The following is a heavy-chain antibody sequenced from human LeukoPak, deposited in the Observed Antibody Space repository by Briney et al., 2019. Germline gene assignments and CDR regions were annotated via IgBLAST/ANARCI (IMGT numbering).Heavy chain of an antibody. Sequence: PGGSLRLSCATSGFIFSGYYMSWIRQAPGKGLEWVSYISGSGNDISYADSVKGRFTISRDNAKGSLYLQMNSLRAADTAVYYCGTHAGRTGSDDWGQATLVTVSS. CDR1: GFIFSGYY. CDR2: ISGSGNDI. V-gene: IGHV3-11*01. CDR3: GTHAGRTGSDD. J-gene: IGHJ4*02. D-gene: IGHD3/OR15-3a*01.